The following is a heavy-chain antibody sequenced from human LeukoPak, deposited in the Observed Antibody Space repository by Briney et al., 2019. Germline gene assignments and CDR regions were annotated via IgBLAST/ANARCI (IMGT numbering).Heavy chain of an antibody. CDR1: GYTFTSYF. CDR3: ARGYSSGWYGRDYFDY. J-gene: IGHJ4*02. V-gene: IGHV1-46*01. D-gene: IGHD6-19*01. CDR2: SNPSGAST. Sequence: ASVKVSCKASGYTFTSYFMHGVRQAPGQGREWMGISNPSGASTSYAQKFQGRVTMTRDTSTSTVYMELSSLRSEDTAVYYCARGYSSGWYGRDYFDYWGQGTLVTVSS.